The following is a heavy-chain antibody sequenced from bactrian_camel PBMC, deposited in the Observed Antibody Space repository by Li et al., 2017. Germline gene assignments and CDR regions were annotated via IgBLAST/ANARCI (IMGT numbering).Heavy chain of an antibody. CDR2: IRSGDGST. D-gene: IGHD5*01. CDR1: RMTFSSYD. J-gene: IGHJ4*01. CDR3: SVATTSATFNY. V-gene: IGHV3S40*01. Sequence: DVQLVESGGGLVQPGGSLRLSCAASRMTFSSYDLYWVRQAPGKGLEWVSAIRSGDGSTHYADSVKGRFTISRDNAKNTLYLQMNSLKPEDTALYYCSVATTSATFNYWGQG.